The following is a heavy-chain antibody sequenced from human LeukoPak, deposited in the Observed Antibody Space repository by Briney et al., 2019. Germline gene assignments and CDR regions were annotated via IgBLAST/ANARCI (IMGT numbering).Heavy chain of an antibody. D-gene: IGHD6-13*01. J-gene: IGHJ6*02. Sequence: SGGSLRLSCAASGFTFSSYGMHWVRQAPGKGLEWVAVISYDGSNKYYADSVKGRFTISRDNSKNTLYLQMNSLRAEDTAVYYCANQQQPYYYYYGMDVWGQGTTVTVSS. CDR2: ISYDGSNK. CDR3: ANQQQPYYYYYGMDV. CDR1: GFTFSSYG. V-gene: IGHV3-30*18.